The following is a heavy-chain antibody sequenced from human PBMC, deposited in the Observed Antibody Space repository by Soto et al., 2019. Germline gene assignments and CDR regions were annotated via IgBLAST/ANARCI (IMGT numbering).Heavy chain of an antibody. CDR3: SLGSWSAETFDI. Sequence: QVQLVQSGAEVKKPGSSVKVSCXASGGTFSTYTVVWVRQAPGQGLEWMGRILPMLDITNSAQRFQGRVTMTADKSTSTAYLELTSLRSEDTAVYYCSLGSWSAETFDIWGRGTMVTVSS. CDR2: ILPMLDIT. D-gene: IGHD6-13*01. CDR1: GGTFSTYT. J-gene: IGHJ3*02. V-gene: IGHV1-69*02.